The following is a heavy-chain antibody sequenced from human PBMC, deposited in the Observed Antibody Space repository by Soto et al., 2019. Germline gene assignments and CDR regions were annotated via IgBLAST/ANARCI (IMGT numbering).Heavy chain of an antibody. CDR1: GFTFSAYG. J-gene: IGHJ4*01. CDR3: AKGSYSGIYSDFDY. D-gene: IGHD1-26*01. CDR2: ISSDGTNK. V-gene: IGHV3-30*18. Sequence: QVQLVDSGGGVVQPGRSLRVSCAASGFTFSAYGMFWVRHAPGKGLEWVAAISSDGTNKYYTDSVKGRFTISRDNFKNTLFLQMNSLRAEDTAVYYCAKGSYSGIYSDFDYWGQGTLVTVSS.